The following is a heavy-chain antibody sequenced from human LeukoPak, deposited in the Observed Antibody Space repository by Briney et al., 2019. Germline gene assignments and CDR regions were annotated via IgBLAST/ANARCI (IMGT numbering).Heavy chain of an antibody. CDR2: ISSSSSTI. CDR3: ARVGSTDGPHAFDI. Sequence: GGSLRLSCAASGFTFSSYSMNWVRQAPGKGLEWVSYISSSSSTIYYADSVKGRFTISRDNANNTLYLQMNSLRAEDTSVYYCARVGSTDGPHAFDIWGQGTMVTVSS. D-gene: IGHD5-24*01. J-gene: IGHJ3*02. V-gene: IGHV3-48*04. CDR1: GFTFSSYS.